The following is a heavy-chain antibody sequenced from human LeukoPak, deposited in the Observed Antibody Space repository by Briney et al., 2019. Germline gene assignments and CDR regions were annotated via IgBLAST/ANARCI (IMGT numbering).Heavy chain of an antibody. CDR1: GYTFTSYY. V-gene: IGHV1-46*01. Sequence: ASVKVSCKASGYTFTSYYMHWVRQAPGQGLEWMGIINPSGGSTSYAQKFQGRVTMTRDMSTSTVYMELSSLRSEDTAVYYCAREQPSLSGSYYLDAFDIWGQGTMVTVSS. CDR2: INPSGGST. J-gene: IGHJ3*02. CDR3: AREQPSLSGSYYLDAFDI. D-gene: IGHD1-26*01.